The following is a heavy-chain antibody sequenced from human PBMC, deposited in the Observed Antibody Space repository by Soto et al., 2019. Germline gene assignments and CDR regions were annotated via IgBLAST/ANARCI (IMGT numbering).Heavy chain of an antibody. CDR3: ARNYDILTGWYYYYGMDV. J-gene: IGHJ6*02. CDR2: INHSGST. CDR1: GGTFSGYD. D-gene: IGHD3-9*01. Sequence: SETLSLTCAVYGGTFSGYDWSWIRQPPGKGLEWIGEINHSGSTNYNPSLKSRVTISVDTSKNQFSLKLSSVTAADTAVYYCARNYDILTGWYYYYGMDVWGQGTTVTVSS. V-gene: IGHV4-34*01.